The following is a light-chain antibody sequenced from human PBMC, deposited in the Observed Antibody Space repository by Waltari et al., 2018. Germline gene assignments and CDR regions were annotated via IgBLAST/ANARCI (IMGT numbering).Light chain of an antibody. Sequence: DIVMTQSPDSLAVSLGERATINCKSSQSVLLRSNNKNYLAWFQQRPGQHPKLLIYWASTRDFGVPDRFSGSGSGTDFTLTISSLQAEDVAVYYCLQYYNTPQTFGQGTRVEIK. J-gene: IGKJ1*01. V-gene: IGKV4-1*01. CDR3: LQYYNTPQT. CDR2: WAS. CDR1: QSVLLRSNNKNY.